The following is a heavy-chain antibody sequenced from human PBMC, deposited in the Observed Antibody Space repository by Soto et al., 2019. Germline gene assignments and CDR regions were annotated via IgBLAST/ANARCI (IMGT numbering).Heavy chain of an antibody. D-gene: IGHD3-10*01. V-gene: IGHV4-59*02. Sequence: SETLSLTCSVSGGSVSSYWWSWIRQPPGKGLEWIGYIYYTGSTNYSPSLKGRVTISLDASKSQFSLKLTSVTAADTAVYYCARAPGASDYYFDYWGPGTLVTVSS. J-gene: IGHJ4*02. CDR3: ARAPGASDYYFDY. CDR2: IYYTGST. CDR1: GGSVSSYW.